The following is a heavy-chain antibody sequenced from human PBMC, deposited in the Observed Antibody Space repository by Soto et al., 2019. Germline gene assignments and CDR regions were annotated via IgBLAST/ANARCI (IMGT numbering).Heavy chain of an antibody. Sequence: SETLSLTCAVSGGSISSGGYSWSWIRQPPGKSQEWIGYIYHSGSTYYNSSLKSQVTISVDRSKNQLPLKLSSVTAEDTAGYYCARILSPWGKGTRVTVS. J-gene: IGHJ5*02. CDR2: IYHSGST. V-gene: IGHV4-30-2*01. CDR3: ARILSP. CDR1: GGSISSGGYS.